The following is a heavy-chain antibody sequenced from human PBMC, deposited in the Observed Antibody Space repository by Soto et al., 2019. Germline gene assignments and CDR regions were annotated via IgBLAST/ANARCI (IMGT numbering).Heavy chain of an antibody. D-gene: IGHD3-10*01. V-gene: IGHV4-30-2*01. J-gene: IGHJ5*02. CDR1: GGSISSGGYS. CDR2: IYHSGST. CDR3: ARVPGP. Sequence: QLQLQESGSGLVKPSQTLSLTCAVSGGSISSGGYSWSWIRQPPGEGLEWIGYIYHSGSTYYNPALNSRVTISVDSTKNQASLKLSSVTAADTAVSYCARVPGPWGQGTLVTVSS.